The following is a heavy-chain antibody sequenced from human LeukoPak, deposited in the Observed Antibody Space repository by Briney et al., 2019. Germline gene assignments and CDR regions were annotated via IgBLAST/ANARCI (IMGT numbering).Heavy chain of an antibody. V-gene: IGHV1-2*02. CDR3: TRDHNWGADY. CDR1: GYSFTGHY. J-gene: IGHJ4*02. CDR2: IHPNGGRT. Sequence: ASVKVSCKSSGYSFTGHYMHWVRRGPGQGLEWMGWIHPNGGRTNYAPKFQGRVTMTRDTSVTTDYMELSWLTSDDTAVYYCTRDHNWGADYWGQGTLITVSS. D-gene: IGHD7-27*01.